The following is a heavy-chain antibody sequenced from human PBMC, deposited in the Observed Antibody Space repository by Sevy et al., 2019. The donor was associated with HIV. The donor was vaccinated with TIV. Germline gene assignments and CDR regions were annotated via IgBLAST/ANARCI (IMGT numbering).Heavy chain of an antibody. J-gene: IGHJ4*02. D-gene: IGHD3-3*01. CDR3: ARDRVYDFWSGYYTRFDY. V-gene: IGHV1-18*01. CDR1: GYTFTSYG. Sequence: ASVKVSCKASGYTFTSYGISWVRQAPGQGLEWMGWISAYNGNRNYAQKLQGRVTMTTDTSTSTAYMELRSLRSDDTAVYYCARDRVYDFWSGYYTRFDYWGQGTLVTVSS. CDR2: ISAYNGNR.